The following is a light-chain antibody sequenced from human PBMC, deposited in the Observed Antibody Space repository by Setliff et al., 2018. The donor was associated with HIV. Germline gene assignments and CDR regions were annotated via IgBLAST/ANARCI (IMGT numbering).Light chain of an antibody. CDR1: TGAVTSTHY. CDR3: LLSYSGPRV. V-gene: IGLV7-46*01. Sequence: QAVVTQEPSLTVSPGGTVTLTCGSSTGAVTSTHYPYWFQQKPGQAPRTLISDTSDKHPWTPAQFSGSLLGGKAALTLSGAQPEDEAEYYCLLSYSGPRVFGGGTKVT. CDR2: DTS. J-gene: IGLJ2*01.